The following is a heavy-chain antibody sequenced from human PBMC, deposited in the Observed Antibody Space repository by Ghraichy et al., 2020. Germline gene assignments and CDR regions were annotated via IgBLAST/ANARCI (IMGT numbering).Heavy chain of an antibody. V-gene: IGHV3-48*02. CDR2: ISSSSRTI. D-gene: IGHD4-17*01. CDR3: SRGSTVRRFYYYAGMDL. J-gene: IGHJ6*02. Sequence: GHGKKWVSYISSSSRTIFYADSVKGRFTISRDNAHNTLYLQMSSVRDEDTAVYYCSRGSTVRRFYYYAGMDLWGQGTT.